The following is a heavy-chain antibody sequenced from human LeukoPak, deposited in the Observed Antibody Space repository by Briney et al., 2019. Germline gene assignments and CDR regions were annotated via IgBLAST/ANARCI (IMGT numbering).Heavy chain of an antibody. V-gene: IGHV1-69*04. CDR1: GGIFSNQA. J-gene: IGHJ3*02. CDR3: AKGATVGKEALHI. D-gene: IGHD1-14*01. CDR2: IIPMIGTA. Sequence: SVKVSCKASGGIFSNQAITWVRQAPGQGLEWMGRIIPMIGTAKSAQRFQGRVTFTADTSTNTAYMELSSLTSEDTAFYYCAKGATVGKEALHIWGQGTLVTVSS.